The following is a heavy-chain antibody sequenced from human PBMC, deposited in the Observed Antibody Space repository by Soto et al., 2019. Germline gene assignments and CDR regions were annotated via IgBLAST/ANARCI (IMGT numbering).Heavy chain of an antibody. D-gene: IGHD2-15*01. CDR2: ISSSSSYI. CDR1: GFTFSSYS. J-gene: IGHJ5*02. CDR3: ARAPKLGSCSGGSCHAPLRFDP. V-gene: IGHV3-21*01. Sequence: EVQLVESGGGLVKPGGSLRLSCAASGFTFSSYSMNWVRQAPGKGLEWVSSISSSSSYIYYADSVKGRFTISRDNANNSLYLQMNSLRAEDTAVYYCARAPKLGSCSGGSCHAPLRFDPWGQGTLVTVSS.